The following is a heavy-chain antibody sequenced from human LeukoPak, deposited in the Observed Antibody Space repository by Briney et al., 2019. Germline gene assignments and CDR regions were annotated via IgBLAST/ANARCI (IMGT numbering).Heavy chain of an antibody. D-gene: IGHD3-9*01. CDR3: AKARTFYDFLTGYLDFDF. CDR2: ISGSGSNT. J-gene: IGHJ4*02. Sequence: PGRSLRLSCAASGFTFSSYAMSWVSQAPGKGLEWVAAISGSGSNTNYPDSVKGRFTISRDNSKNTLFLQMSSLSADDTAVYYCAKARTFYDFLTGYLDFDFWGQGTLVTVSS. V-gene: IGHV3-23*01. CDR1: GFTFSSYA.